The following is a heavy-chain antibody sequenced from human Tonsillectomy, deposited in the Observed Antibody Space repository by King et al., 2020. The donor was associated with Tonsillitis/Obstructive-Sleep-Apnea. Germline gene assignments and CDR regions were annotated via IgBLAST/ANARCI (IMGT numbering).Heavy chain of an antibody. Sequence: QLVQSGGGLVQPGRSLRLSCAASGFIFDDYAMHWVRQAPGKGLEWVSGISWNSGSIGYADSVKGRFTISRDNAKNSLYLQMNSLRAEDTALYDCAKDSRLYGDYVLLKYFDYWGQGTLVTVPS. V-gene: IGHV3-9*01. CDR1: GFIFDDYA. D-gene: IGHD4-17*01. J-gene: IGHJ4*02. CDR3: AKDSRLYGDYVLLKYFDY. CDR2: ISWNSGSI.